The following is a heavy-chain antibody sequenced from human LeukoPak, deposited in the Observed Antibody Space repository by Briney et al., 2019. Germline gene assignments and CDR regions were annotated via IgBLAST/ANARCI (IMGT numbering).Heavy chain of an antibody. CDR1: GGSFSGYY. D-gene: IGHD5-12*01. V-gene: IGHV4-34*01. CDR2: INHSGST. J-gene: IGHJ3*02. Sequence: SETLSLTCAVYGGSFSGYYWTWIRQPPGKGLEWIGEINHSGSTNYNPSLKSRVTISVDTSKNQFSLKLSSVTAADTAVYYCARGVRGYTRGGVFDIWGQGTMVTVSS. CDR3: ARGVRGYTRGGVFDI.